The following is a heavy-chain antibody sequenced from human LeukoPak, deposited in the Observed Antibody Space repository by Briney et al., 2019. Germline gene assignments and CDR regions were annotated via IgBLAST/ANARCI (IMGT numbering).Heavy chain of an antibody. Sequence: GGFLRLSCAASGFTFSSYGMHWVRQAPGKGLEWVAVIWYDGSNKYYADSVKGQFTISRDNSKNTLYLQMNSLRAEDTAVYYCARDQHAFDIWGQGTMVTVSS. CDR3: ARDQHAFDI. CDR1: GFTFSSYG. V-gene: IGHV3-33*01. D-gene: IGHD2-2*01. J-gene: IGHJ3*02. CDR2: IWYDGSNK.